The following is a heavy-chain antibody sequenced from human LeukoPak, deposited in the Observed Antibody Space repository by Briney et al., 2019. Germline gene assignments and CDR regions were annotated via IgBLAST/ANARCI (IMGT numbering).Heavy chain of an antibody. J-gene: IGHJ4*02. Sequence: PGGSLRLSCAASGFIFSRYSMNWVRQAPGKGLEWVSSISSSSSFIYYADSVKGRFTISRDNAKNSLYLQMNSLRAEDTAVYYCARDPPLGSCSTISCPHLDYWGQGTLVTVSS. D-gene: IGHD2-2*01. CDR3: ARDPPLGSCSTISCPHLDY. V-gene: IGHV3-21*01. CDR2: ISSSSSFI. CDR1: GFIFSRYS.